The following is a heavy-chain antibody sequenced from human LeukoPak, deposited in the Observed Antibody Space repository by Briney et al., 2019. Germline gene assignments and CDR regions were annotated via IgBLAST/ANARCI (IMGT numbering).Heavy chain of an antibody. J-gene: IGHJ4*02. D-gene: IGHD7-27*01. CDR2: IYYSGST. Sequence: SETLSLTCTVSGGSISSYYWSWIRQPPGKGLEWIGYIYYSGSTNYNPSLKSRVTISVDTSKNQFSLKLTSVTAADTAMYYCASSTGAIPGPPWYFDYWGLGTLVTVSS. V-gene: IGHV4-59*01. CDR1: GGSISSYY. CDR3: ASSTGAIPGPPWYFDY.